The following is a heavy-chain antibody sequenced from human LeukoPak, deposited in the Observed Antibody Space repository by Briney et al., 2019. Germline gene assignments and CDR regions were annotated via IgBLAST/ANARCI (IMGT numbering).Heavy chain of an antibody. CDR3: ARDEGYCSSTSCYVDAFDI. CDR1: GFTFSSYS. V-gene: IGHV3-21*01. J-gene: IGHJ3*02. Sequence: GGSLRLSCAASGFTFSSYSMNWVRQAPGKGLEWVSSISSSSSYIYYADSVKGRFTISRDNAKNSLYLQMNSLRAGDTAVYYCARDEGYCSSTSCYVDAFDIWDQGTMVTVSS. D-gene: IGHD2-2*01. CDR2: ISSSSSYI.